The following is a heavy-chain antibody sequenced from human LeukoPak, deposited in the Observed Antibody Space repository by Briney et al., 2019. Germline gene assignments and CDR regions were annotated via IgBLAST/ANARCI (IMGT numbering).Heavy chain of an antibody. J-gene: IGHJ5*02. CDR3: ARDIRGAGNYGWFDP. CDR2: INNSGGNS. V-gene: IGHV3-23*01. CDR1: GFTFSSYA. Sequence: GESLRLSCVASGFTFSSYAMSWVRQAPGKGLEWVAAINNSGGNSYYVDSVRGRFTISRDNSKNTLYLQMNSLRAEDTAIYSCARDIRGAGNYGWFDPWVQGTLVTVSS. D-gene: IGHD3-10*01.